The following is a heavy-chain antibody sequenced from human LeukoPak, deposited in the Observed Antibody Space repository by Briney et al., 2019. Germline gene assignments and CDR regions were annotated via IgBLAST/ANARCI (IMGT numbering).Heavy chain of an antibody. CDR2: IYYSGNT. V-gene: IGHV4-30-4*07. CDR3: ARTTEAHSWRTRYYDSYRDF. J-gene: IGHJ6*03. CDR1: GVSISSGGYS. D-gene: IGHD6-13*01. Sequence: SETLSLTCAVSGVSISSGGYSWSWIRQPPGKGLEWIGYIYYSGNTYYNPSLKSRVTISVDTSKNQFSLKLSSVTAADTAVYYCARTTEAHSWRTRYYDSYRDFWGKGTRVTVSS.